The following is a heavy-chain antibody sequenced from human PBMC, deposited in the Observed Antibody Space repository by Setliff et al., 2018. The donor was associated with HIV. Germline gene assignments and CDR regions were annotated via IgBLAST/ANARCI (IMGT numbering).Heavy chain of an antibody. CDR2: IDHSGGP. D-gene: IGHD6-6*01. CDR1: GSSFNNYY. J-gene: IGHJ6*02. V-gene: IGHV4-34*01. CDR3: ARSSIAARAPQRLRYYYGMDV. Sequence: SETLSLTCAVYGSSFNNYYWSWIRQSPGKGLEWIGEIDHSGGPNYKSSLKSRVTISVDTSKNQFSLKLSSVTAADTAVYYCARSSIAARAPQRLRYYYGMDVWGQGTTVTVSS.